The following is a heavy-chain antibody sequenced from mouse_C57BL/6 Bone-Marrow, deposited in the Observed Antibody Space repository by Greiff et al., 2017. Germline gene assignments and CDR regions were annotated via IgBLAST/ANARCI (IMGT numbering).Heavy chain of an antibody. J-gene: IGHJ3*01. V-gene: IGHV5-6*01. D-gene: IGHD2-4*01. CDR1: GFTFSSYG. Sequence: VQLQQSGGDLVKPGGSLKLSCAASGFTFSSYGMSWVRQTPDKRLEWVATISSGGSYTYYPDSVKGRFTISRDNAKNTLYLQMSSLKSEDTAMYYCARFYYDYDKGFAYWGQGTLVTVSA. CDR3: ARFYYDYDKGFAY. CDR2: ISSGGSYT.